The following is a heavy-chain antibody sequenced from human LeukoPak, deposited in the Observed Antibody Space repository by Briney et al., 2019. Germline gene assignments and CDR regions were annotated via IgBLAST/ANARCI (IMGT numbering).Heavy chain of an antibody. V-gene: IGHV3-53*01. CDR2: IHRGDKT. CDR1: GFTVRSSF. Sequence: GGSLRLSFAASGFTVRSSFIYWVRRARGKGLEWVSFIHRGDKTYYADSVKGRFTMSRDSSKNTLYLQMNSLGADDTAVYYCAREVISTPSYFDYWGQGILVTVSS. D-gene: IGHD2-2*01. J-gene: IGHJ4*02. CDR3: AREVISTPSYFDY.